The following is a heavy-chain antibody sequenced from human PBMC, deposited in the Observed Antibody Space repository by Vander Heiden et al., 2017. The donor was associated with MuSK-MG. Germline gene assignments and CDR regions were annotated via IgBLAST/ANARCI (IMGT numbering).Heavy chain of an antibody. CDR2: IKQDGSEK. CDR1: GFTFSSYW. Sequence: EVQLVESGGGLVQPGGSLRLSCAASGFTFSSYWMSWVRQAPGKGLEWVANIKQDGSEKYYVDSVKGRFTISRDNAKNSLYLQMNSLRAEDTAVYYCARDLYIATTGTTGENYFDYWGQGTLVTVSS. CDR3: ARDLYIATTGTTGENYFDY. D-gene: IGHD4-17*01. V-gene: IGHV3-7*01. J-gene: IGHJ4*02.